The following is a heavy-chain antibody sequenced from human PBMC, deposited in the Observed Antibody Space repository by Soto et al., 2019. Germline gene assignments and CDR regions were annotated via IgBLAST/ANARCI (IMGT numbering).Heavy chain of an antibody. CDR3: ARVLRFLEWLLWWFDP. CDR1: GYTFTSYD. V-gene: IGHV1-8*01. D-gene: IGHD3-3*01. Sequence: QVQLVQSGAEVKKPGASVKVSCKASGYTFTSYDINWVRQATGQGLEWMGWMNPNSGNTGYAQKFQGRVTMTRNTSISTAYMELSSLRSEDTAVYYCARVLRFLEWLLWWFDPWGQGTLVTVSS. J-gene: IGHJ5*02. CDR2: MNPNSGNT.